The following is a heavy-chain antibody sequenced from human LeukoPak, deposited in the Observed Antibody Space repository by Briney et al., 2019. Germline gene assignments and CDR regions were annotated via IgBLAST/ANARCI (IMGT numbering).Heavy chain of an antibody. CDR2: ISSSGSTI. CDR3: ARVKGGYGAFDP. CDR1: GFTFSSYE. J-gene: IGHJ5*02. D-gene: IGHD5-18*01. Sequence: GGSPRLSCAASGFTFSSYEMNWVRQAPGKGLEWVSYISSSGSTIYYADSVKGRFTISRDNAKNSLYQQMNSLRAEDTAVYYCARVKGGYGAFDPWGQGTLVTVSS. V-gene: IGHV3-48*03.